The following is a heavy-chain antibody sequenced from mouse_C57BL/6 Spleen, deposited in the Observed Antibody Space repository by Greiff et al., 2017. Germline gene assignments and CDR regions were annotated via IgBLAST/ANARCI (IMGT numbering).Heavy chain of an antibody. Sequence: VQLKQSGPGLVQPSQSLSITCTVSGFSLTSYGVHWVRQSPGKGLEWLGVIWSGGSTDYNAAFISRLSISKDNSKSQVFFKMNSLQADDTAIYYCARPYGSSYEGYFDVWGTGTTVTVSS. J-gene: IGHJ1*03. D-gene: IGHD1-1*01. CDR2: IWSGGST. V-gene: IGHV2-2*01. CDR1: GFSLTSYG. CDR3: ARPYGSSYEGYFDV.